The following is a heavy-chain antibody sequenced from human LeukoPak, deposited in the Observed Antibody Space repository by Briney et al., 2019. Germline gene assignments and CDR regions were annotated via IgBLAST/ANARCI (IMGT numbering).Heavy chain of an antibody. Sequence: PGGSLRLSCAASGFTFSAYSMSWVRQVPGKGLEWVANIKQDGSEKYYVGSVKGRFTISRDNAKNSLYLQMNSLRAEDTAVYYCARDPGPRVPPGSYSDYWGQGTLVTVSS. V-gene: IGHV3-7*01. CDR1: GFTFSAYS. CDR3: ARDPGPRVPPGSYSDY. J-gene: IGHJ4*02. D-gene: IGHD1-26*01. CDR2: IKQDGSEK.